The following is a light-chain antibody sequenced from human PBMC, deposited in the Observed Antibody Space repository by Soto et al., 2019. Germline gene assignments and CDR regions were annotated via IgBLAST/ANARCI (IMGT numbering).Light chain of an antibody. J-gene: IGKJ4*01. CDR3: QQGYSTPR. CDR1: ETIYSH. V-gene: IGKV1-39*01. Sequence: DIPLTQSPSSLSASVGDRVTITCRASETIYSHLNWYHQTLGKAPKLLISAASSLQSGVPSRFSGSGSGTDFALTISSLPREDFGSYFCQQGYSTPRFGGGTKVEI. CDR2: AAS.